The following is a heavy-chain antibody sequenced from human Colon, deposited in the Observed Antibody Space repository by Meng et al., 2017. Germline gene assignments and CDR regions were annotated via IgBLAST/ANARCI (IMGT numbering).Heavy chain of an antibody. CDR2: INADSGGT. V-gene: IGHV1-2*06. D-gene: IGHD6-19*01. CDR1: GYSLSGYY. Sequence: QGQLVQSGAEVKKPGASVKVSSKASGYSLSGYYMHWVRQVPGQGLEWMGRINADSGGTNYAEKFQGRVTLTRDTSINTAYMEVTSLRSDDTAVYYCAKIHLGDSGLDYWGQGTLVTVSS. CDR3: AKIHLGDSGLDY. J-gene: IGHJ4*02.